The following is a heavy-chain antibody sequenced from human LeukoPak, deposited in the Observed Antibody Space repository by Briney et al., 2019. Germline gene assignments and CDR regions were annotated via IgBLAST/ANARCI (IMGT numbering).Heavy chain of an antibody. D-gene: IGHD6-19*01. Sequence: GGSLRLSCAASGFTLSSYWMSWVRQAPGKGLEWVANIKQDGSEKYYVDSVKGRFTISRDNANNSLYLQMNSLRAEDTAVYYCARMSGIAVAAIWISYFDYWGQGTLVTVSS. CDR3: ARMSGIAVAAIWISYFDY. J-gene: IGHJ4*02. V-gene: IGHV3-7*03. CDR1: GFTLSSYW. CDR2: IKQDGSEK.